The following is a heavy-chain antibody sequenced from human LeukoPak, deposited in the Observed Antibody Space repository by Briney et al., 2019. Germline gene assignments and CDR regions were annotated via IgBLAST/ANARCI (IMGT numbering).Heavy chain of an antibody. Sequence: SETLSLTCTVSGGSISSSSYYWGWIRQPPGKGLEWIGSIYYSGSTYYNPSLKSRVTISVDTSKNQFSLKLSSVTAADTAVYYCARVSGGVRGVIISTSFYFDYWGQGTLVTVSS. J-gene: IGHJ4*02. CDR1: GGSISSSSYY. CDR2: IYYSGST. D-gene: IGHD3-10*01. CDR3: ARVSGGVRGVIISTSFYFDY. V-gene: IGHV4-39*07.